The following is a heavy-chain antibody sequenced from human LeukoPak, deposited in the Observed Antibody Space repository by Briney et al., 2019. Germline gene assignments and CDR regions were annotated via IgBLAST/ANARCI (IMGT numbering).Heavy chain of an antibody. V-gene: IGHV4-39*02. Sequence: SETLSLTCAVSGASVSGSNYYWGWIRQPPGKGLEWIGNIYSSGSTYYNASLQSRVTISIDTSKNHFSLRLNSVTAADTAMYYCAKSGGYGLIDYWGQGTRVTVSS. D-gene: IGHD1-26*01. CDR2: IYSSGST. CDR3: AKSGGYGLIDY. J-gene: IGHJ4*02. CDR1: GASVSGSNYY.